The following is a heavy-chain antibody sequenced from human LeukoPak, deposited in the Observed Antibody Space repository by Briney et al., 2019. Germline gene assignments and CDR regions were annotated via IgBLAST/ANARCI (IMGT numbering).Heavy chain of an antibody. CDR1: GYSFTSYW. CDR3: ARLRGDYYYGSGSQPLDY. J-gene: IGHJ4*02. V-gene: IGHV5-51*01. Sequence: GESLKISCKGSGYSFTSYWIGWVRQMPGKGLEWMGIIYPGDSDTRYSPSFQGQVTISADKSISTAYLQWSSPKASDTAMYYCARLRGDYYYGSGSQPLDYWGQGSLVTVSS. CDR2: IYPGDSDT. D-gene: IGHD3-10*01.